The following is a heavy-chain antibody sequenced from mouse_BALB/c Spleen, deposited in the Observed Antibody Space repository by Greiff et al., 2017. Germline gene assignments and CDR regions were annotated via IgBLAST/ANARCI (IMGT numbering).Heavy chain of an antibody. CDR3: ARLGGLRVFAY. D-gene: IGHD2-4*01. Sequence: EVKLMESGGDLVKPGGSLKLSCAASGFTFSSYGMSWVRQTPDKRLEWVATISSGGSYTYYPDSVKGRFTISRDNAKNTLYLQMSSLKSEDTAMYYCARLGGLRVFAYWGQGTLVTVSA. CDR2: ISSGGSYT. J-gene: IGHJ3*01. V-gene: IGHV5-6*01. CDR1: GFTFSSYG.